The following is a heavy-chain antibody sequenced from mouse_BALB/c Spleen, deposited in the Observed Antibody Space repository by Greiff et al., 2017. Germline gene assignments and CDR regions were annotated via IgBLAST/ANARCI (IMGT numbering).Heavy chain of an antibody. D-gene: IGHD2-4*01. CDR1: GFTFSSYG. J-gene: IGHJ3*01. Sequence: EVQRVESGGDLVTPGGSLKLSCAASGFTFSSYGMSWVRQPPDKRLEWVATISSGGSYTYYPDIVKGRFTISRDNAKNTLYLQMRSLKSEDTAMYYCARTSCDDYDEGFADWGEGTLVTVSA. V-gene: IGHV5-6*01. CDR2: ISSGGSYT. CDR3: ARTSCDDYDEGFAD.